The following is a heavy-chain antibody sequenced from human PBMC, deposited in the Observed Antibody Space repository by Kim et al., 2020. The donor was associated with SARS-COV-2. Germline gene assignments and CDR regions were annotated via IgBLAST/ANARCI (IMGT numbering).Heavy chain of an antibody. Sequence: ASVKVSCKASGYTFTSYHIHWVRRATGQGLEWMGWINPNSGHTGYAQKFQGRITMTRNTSMSTASMELISLGSEDTAVYYCAKIAASGNGMDVWGQGTTVTVSS. CDR3: AKIAASGNGMDV. CDR2: INPNSGHT. D-gene: IGHD3-10*01. J-gene: IGHJ6*02. V-gene: IGHV1-8*01. CDR1: GYTFTSYH.